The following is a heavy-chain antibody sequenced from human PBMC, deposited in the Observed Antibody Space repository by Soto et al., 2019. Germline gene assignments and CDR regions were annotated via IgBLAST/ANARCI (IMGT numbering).Heavy chain of an antibody. J-gene: IGHJ6*02. CDR3: AMEVDIVATNYYYYGMDV. CDR2: IIPIFGTA. D-gene: IGHD5-12*01. V-gene: IGHV1-69*01. Sequence: QVQLVQSGAEVKKPGSSVKVSCKASGGTFSSYAISWVRQAPGQGLEWMGGIIPIFGTANYAQKFQGRVTITADESTSTAYMELSSLRSEDTAVYYCAMEVDIVATNYYYYGMDVWGQGTTVTVSS. CDR1: GGTFSSYA.